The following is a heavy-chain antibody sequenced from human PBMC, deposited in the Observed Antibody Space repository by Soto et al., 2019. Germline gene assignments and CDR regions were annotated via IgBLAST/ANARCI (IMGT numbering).Heavy chain of an antibody. J-gene: IGHJ6*02. D-gene: IGHD6-13*01. Sequence: PGGSLRLSCAASGFTFSSYSMNWVRQAPGKGLEWVSSTSSSSSYIYYADSVKGRFTISRDNAKNSLYLQMNSLRAEDTAVYYCARDPAYSSSWSDYYYYGMDVWGQGTTVTVSS. CDR2: TSSSSSYI. V-gene: IGHV3-21*01. CDR1: GFTFSSYS. CDR3: ARDPAYSSSWSDYYYYGMDV.